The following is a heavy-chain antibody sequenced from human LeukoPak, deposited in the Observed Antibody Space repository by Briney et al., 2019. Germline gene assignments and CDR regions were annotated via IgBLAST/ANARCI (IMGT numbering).Heavy chain of an antibody. CDR2: VSTYDGKI. J-gene: IGHJ4*02. CDR3: AREFYDYYDSSGYYY. D-gene: IGHD3-22*01. Sequence: ASVKVSCKASGYMFSSYSISWVRQAPGQGLEWMGWVSTYDGKIKYAQKFQGRVTMTTDSSTSTAYMEVRGLRSDDTAVYYCAREFYDYYDSSGYYYWGQGTLVSVSS. CDR1: GYMFSSYS. V-gene: IGHV1-18*04.